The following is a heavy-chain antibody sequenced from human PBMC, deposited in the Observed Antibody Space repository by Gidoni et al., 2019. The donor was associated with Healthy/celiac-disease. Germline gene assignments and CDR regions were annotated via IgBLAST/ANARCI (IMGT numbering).Heavy chain of an antibody. Sequence: EVQLVQSGAEVKKPGESRKISCKGSGDSFTSYWIGWVRQMPGKGLELMGIIYPGDSDTRYSPSFHGQVTISADKSISTAYLQWSSLKASDTAMYYCARLDSSSRNYYSYGMDVWGQGTTVTVSS. J-gene: IGHJ6*02. D-gene: IGHD6-6*01. CDR2: IYPGDSDT. CDR1: GDSFTSYW. V-gene: IGHV5-51*01. CDR3: ARLDSSSRNYYSYGMDV.